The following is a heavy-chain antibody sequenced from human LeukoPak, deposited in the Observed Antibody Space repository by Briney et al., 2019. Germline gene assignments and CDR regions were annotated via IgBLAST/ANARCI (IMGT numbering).Heavy chain of an antibody. CDR2: INPNSGGT. Sequence: GVSVKVSCKASGYTFTGYYMHWVRQAPGQGLEWMGWINPNSGGTNYAQKFQGRVTMTRDTSISTAYMELSRLRSDDTAVYYCARDGGYYDSSGYWGPHDAFDIWGQGTMVTVSS. CDR3: ARDGGYYDSSGYWGPHDAFDI. D-gene: IGHD3-22*01. CDR1: GYTFTGYY. J-gene: IGHJ3*02. V-gene: IGHV1-2*02.